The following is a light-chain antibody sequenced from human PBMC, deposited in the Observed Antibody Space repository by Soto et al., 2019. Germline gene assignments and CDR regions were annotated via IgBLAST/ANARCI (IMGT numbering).Light chain of an antibody. CDR3: HQYGSLYT. CDR2: GAS. CDR1: QSVSSSY. J-gene: IGKJ2*01. V-gene: IGKV3-20*01. Sequence: EIVLTQSPGTLSLSPGERATLSCRASQSVSSSYLAWYQQKPGQATRLLIYGASSRGTGIPDRFSGSGSGTDFHLSISRLEPEDFAVYYCHQYGSLYTFGQGTKLEIK.